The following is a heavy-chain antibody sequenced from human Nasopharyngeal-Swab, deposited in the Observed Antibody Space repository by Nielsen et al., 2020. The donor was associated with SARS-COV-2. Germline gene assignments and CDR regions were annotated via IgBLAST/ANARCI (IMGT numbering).Heavy chain of an antibody. CDR1: GFTFSASA. V-gene: IGHV3-73*01. CDR2: IGDKAHNYAT. J-gene: IGHJ4*02. Sequence: GGSLSLSCASSGFTFSASAIHWVRQASGKGLEWVGRIGDKAHNYATTYGASVQGRFTISRDDSKNTAFLQMDSLKTEDKALYYCTTDFYFDYWGQGTLVTVSS. CDR3: TTDFYFDY.